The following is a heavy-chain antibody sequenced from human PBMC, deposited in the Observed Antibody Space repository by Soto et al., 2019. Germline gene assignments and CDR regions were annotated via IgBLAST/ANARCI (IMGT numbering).Heavy chain of an antibody. V-gene: IGHV1-3*05. J-gene: IGHJ5*02. CDR2: TNVGNGNT. CDR3: AGADCGDSLTA. CDR1: GSTFSSYT. Sequence: QVQLVQSGAEEKKPGASVKVSCKASGSTFSSYTMHWVRQAPGQSLEWMGWTNVGNGNTNYSQRFQGRVTITRDTSASKVYMGLSSLPSADTAVYYCAGADCGDSLTAWGQGTLVPVSS. D-gene: IGHD4-17*01.